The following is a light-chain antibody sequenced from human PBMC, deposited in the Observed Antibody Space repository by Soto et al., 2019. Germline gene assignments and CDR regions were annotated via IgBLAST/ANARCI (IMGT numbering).Light chain of an antibody. CDR2: DAS. V-gene: IGKV3-15*01. J-gene: IGKJ2*01. CDR3: QQQGT. Sequence: EIVMTQSPATLSVSPGERATLSCRASQSVRTNLAWYQQKLGQAPRLLIYDASTRATGIPARFSGSGSGTEFTLTISSLQSEDFAVYYCQQQGTFGQGTKLEIK. CDR1: QSVRTN.